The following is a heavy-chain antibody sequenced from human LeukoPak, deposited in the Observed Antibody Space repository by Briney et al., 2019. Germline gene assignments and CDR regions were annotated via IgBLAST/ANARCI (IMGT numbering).Heavy chain of an antibody. CDR1: GFTFSSYA. D-gene: IGHD3-16*01. J-gene: IGHJ4*02. CDR2: ISGSGGST. Sequence: PGGSLRLSCAASGFTFSSYAMSWVRQAPGKGLERVSAISGSGGSTYYAASVKGRFTISRDNSKNTLYLQMNSLRAADTAVYSWSKGRGGRTYFDYWGQGTLVTVSS. CDR3: SKGRGGRTYFDY. V-gene: IGHV3-23*01.